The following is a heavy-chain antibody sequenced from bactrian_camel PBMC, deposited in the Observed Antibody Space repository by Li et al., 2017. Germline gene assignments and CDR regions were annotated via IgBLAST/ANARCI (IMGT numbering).Heavy chain of an antibody. Sequence: VQLVESGGGSAQAGASLRLSCVVAEFSKNTKCMAWFRQAPGKEREGVAYIDSDGTTTYADSVKGRFTISQDSAKNTATLQMTDLKPEDTGMYYCAAVEGIWGMTAIQSLEVPGPDNYYGQGTQVTV. D-gene: IGHD5*01. CDR3: AAVEGIWGMTAIQSLEVPGPDNY. CDR1: EFSKNTKC. V-gene: IGHV3S53*01. J-gene: IGHJ4*01. CDR2: IDSDGTT.